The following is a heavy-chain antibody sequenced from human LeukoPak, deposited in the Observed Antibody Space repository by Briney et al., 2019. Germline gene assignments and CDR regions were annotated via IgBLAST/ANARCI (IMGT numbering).Heavy chain of an antibody. V-gene: IGHV3-23*01. J-gene: IGHJ3*02. D-gene: IGHD1-14*01. CDR1: GFTFSSYA. Sequence: GGSLRLSCAASGFTFSSYAMSWVRQAPGKGLEWVSAISGSGGSTYYADSVKGRFTISRDNSKNTLYLQMNSPRAEDTAVYYCAAGPIDQPAHAFDIWGQGTMVTVSS. CDR3: AAGPIDQPAHAFDI. CDR2: ISGSGGST.